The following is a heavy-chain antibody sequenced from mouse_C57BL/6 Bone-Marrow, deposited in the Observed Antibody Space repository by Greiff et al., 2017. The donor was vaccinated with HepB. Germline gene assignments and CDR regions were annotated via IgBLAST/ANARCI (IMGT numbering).Heavy chain of an antibody. CDR2: INPNNGGT. Sequence: EVQLQQSGPELVKPGASVKISCKASGYTFTDYYMNWVKQSHGKSLEWIGDINPNNGGTSYNQKFKGKATLTEDKSSSTAYMERRSLTSEDSAVYYCARYPAWFAYWGQGTLVTVSA. CDR1: GYTFTDYY. J-gene: IGHJ3*01. CDR3: ARYPAWFAY. V-gene: IGHV1-26*01.